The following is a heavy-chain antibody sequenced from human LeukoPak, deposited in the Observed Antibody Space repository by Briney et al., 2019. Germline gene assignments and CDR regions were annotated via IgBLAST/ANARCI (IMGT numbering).Heavy chain of an antibody. CDR1: VGSINSSSYY. D-gene: IGHD3-3*01. J-gene: IGHJ3*02. Sequence: SETLSLTCTVSVGSINSSSYYWGWIRQPPGKGLGWIGIIFYSGNTYNNPSLKSRFTISVDTSKNQFSLKLNSVTAADTAVYYCARGTYSYDFWSGYYQRAFDIWGQGTMVTVSS. CDR3: ARGTYSYDFWSGYYQRAFDI. V-gene: IGHV4-39*01. CDR2: IFYSGNT.